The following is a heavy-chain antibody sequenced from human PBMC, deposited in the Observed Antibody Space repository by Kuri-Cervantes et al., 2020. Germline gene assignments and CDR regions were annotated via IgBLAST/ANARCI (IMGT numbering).Heavy chain of an antibody. CDR3: ARARRYGVGSYDYLYMDV. CDR1: GFTFSSYA. Sequence: GGSLRLSCAASGFTFSSYAMHWVRQAPGKGLEWVAVISYDGSNKYYADSVKGRFTISRDNSKNTLYLQMNSLRAEDTAVYYCARARRYGVGSYDYLYMDVWGKGTTVTVSS. CDR2: ISYDGSNK. D-gene: IGHD3-10*01. V-gene: IGHV3-30-3*01. J-gene: IGHJ6*03.